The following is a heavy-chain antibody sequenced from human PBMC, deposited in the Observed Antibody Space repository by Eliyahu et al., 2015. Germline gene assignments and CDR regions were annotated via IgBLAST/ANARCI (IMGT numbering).Heavy chain of an antibody. CDR1: GFXFXXYA. V-gene: IGHV3-23*01. CDR3: AKGLNGGVATSMTFGY. J-gene: IGHJ4*02. D-gene: IGHD5-12*01. Sequence: EVQLLESGGGLVQPGGSLRLSXAASGFXFXXYAMSWVRQAPGKGLEWVSSITASGRSTYYADSVKGRFSFSRDNSKNTLYLQMTSLRAEDTAVYYCAKGLNGGVATSMTFGYWGQGTLVTVSS. CDR2: ITASGRST.